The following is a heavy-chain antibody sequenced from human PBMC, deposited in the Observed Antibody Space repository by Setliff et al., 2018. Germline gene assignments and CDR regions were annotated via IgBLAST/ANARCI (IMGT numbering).Heavy chain of an antibody. CDR3: ATFRGYTYGCDY. CDR2: ISGYNSNT. CDR1: GFTFKTYS. J-gene: IGHJ4*02. Sequence: GASVKVSCKASGFTFKTYSFSWIRQAPGQGLEWVGWISGYNSNTIYAQNFQGRVTMTTDASTNTAYMELRSLGSDDTAVYYCATFRGYTYGCDYWGQGTLVTVSS. D-gene: IGHD5-18*01. V-gene: IGHV1-18*01.